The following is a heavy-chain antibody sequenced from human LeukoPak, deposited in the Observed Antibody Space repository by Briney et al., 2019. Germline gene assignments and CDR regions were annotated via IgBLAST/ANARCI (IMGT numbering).Heavy chain of an antibody. Sequence: GGSLRLSCAASGFTFSSYAMSWVRQAPGKGLEWVSAISGSGGSTYYADSVKGRFTISRDNSKNTLYVQMNSLRAEDTAVYYCSKDWSLYRPKAYNYYFYIDGWGKGTTVTVSS. D-gene: IGHD4-11*01. CDR2: ISGSGGST. CDR1: GFTFSSYA. J-gene: IGHJ6*03. CDR3: SKDWSLYRPKAYNYYFYIDG. V-gene: IGHV3-23*01.